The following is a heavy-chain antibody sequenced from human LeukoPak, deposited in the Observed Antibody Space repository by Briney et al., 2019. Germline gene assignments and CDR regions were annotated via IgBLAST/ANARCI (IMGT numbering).Heavy chain of an antibody. CDR2: IGHYAGDI. V-gene: IGHV3-21*01. J-gene: IGHJ4*01. D-gene: IGHD1-1*01. Sequence: GGSLRLSCVASGFTFNSASMSWVRQAPGKGLEWVAFIGHYAGDIFYGESVKGRFNISRDDAKDSVYLQMNSLRVDDTAVYFCARDPYTGSMFDYWGHGTLVTVSS. CDR3: ARDPYTGSMFDY. CDR1: GFTFNSAS.